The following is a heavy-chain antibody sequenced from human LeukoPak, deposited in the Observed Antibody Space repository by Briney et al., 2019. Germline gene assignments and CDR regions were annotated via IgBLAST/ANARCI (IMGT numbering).Heavy chain of an antibody. D-gene: IGHD3-10*01. CDR2: IYHSGST. Sequence: PSETLSLTCTVSGYSISSGYYWGWIRQPPGKGLEWIGSIYHSGSTYYNPSLKSRVTISVDTSKNQFSLKLSSVTAADTAVYYCATVYSVGVPRPSYYFDYWGQGTLVTVSS. CDR3: ATVYSVGVPRPSYYFDY. V-gene: IGHV4-38-2*02. CDR1: GYSISSGYY. J-gene: IGHJ4*02.